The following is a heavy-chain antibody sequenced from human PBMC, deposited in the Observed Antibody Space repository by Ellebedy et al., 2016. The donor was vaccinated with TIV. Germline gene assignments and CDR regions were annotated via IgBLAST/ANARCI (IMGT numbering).Heavy chain of an antibody. V-gene: IGHV1-2*04. CDR3: ARTYSGNYGLGYYGMDV. D-gene: IGHD1-26*01. J-gene: IGHJ6*02. CDR1: GYTFTGYY. CDR2: INPNSGGT. Sequence: AASVKVSCKASGYTFTGYYMHWVRQAPGPGLEWLGWINPNSGGTNYAQKFQGWVTMTRDTSISTAYMELSRLKSDDTAIYYCARTYSGNYGLGYYGMDVWGQGTTVTVSS.